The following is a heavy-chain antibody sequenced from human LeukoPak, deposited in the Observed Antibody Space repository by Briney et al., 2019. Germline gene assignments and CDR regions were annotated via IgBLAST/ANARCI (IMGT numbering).Heavy chain of an antibody. Sequence: SETLSLTCTVSGGSISSTSYYWGWIRQPPGQALEWIGTIYYDGDTYHNASLKSRVTISVDTSKNQFLLKVSSVTAADTAVYYCARSTSITMVRGVITYYFDYWGQGTLVTVSS. CDR3: ARSTSITMVRGVITYYFDY. J-gene: IGHJ4*02. CDR2: IYYDGDT. V-gene: IGHV4-39*01. D-gene: IGHD3-10*01. CDR1: GGSISSTSYY.